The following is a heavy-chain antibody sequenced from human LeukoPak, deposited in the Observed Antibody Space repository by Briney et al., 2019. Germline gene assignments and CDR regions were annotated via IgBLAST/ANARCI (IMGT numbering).Heavy chain of an antibody. Sequence: GGSLRLSCAASGFTFRSYAMHWVRQAPGKGLEWVAVISSDGSHEYYAESVKGRFAISRDNSKNTVYLQMNSLRAEDTAVYYCAVIDYYGSGSYFDYWGQGTLVTVSS. D-gene: IGHD3-10*01. J-gene: IGHJ4*02. CDR3: AVIDYYGSGSYFDY. V-gene: IGHV3-30*09. CDR2: ISSDGSHE. CDR1: GFTFRSYA.